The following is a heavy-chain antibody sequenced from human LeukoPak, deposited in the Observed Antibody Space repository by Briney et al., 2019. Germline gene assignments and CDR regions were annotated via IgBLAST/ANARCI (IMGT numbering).Heavy chain of an antibody. CDR3: ARRVGRYFGERAYYYNYMDV. CDR2: INHSGSI. D-gene: IGHD3-10*01. Sequence: SETLSLTCTVSGYSISNGYYWSWIRQPPGKGLEWIGEINHSGSIKRNPSLKSRVTISVDTSKNQFSLKLSSVTAADTAVYYCARRVGRYFGERAYYYNYMDVWDKGTTVTISS. CDR1: GYSISNGYY. J-gene: IGHJ6*03. V-gene: IGHV4-34*01.